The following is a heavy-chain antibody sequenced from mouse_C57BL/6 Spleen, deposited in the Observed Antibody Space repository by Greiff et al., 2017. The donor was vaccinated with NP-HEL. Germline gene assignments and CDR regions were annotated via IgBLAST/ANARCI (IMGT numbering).Heavy chain of an antibody. CDR3: AIIYYYGSRDWYFDV. CDR2: IDPSDSYT. D-gene: IGHD1-1*01. CDR1: GYTFTSYW. J-gene: IGHJ1*03. Sequence: VQLQQSGAELVMPGASVKLSCKASGYTFTSYWMHWVKQRPGQGLEWIGEIDPSDSYTNYNQKFKGKSTLTVDKSSSTAYMQLSSLTSEDSAVYYCAIIYYYGSRDWYFDVWGTGTTVTVSS. V-gene: IGHV1-69*01.